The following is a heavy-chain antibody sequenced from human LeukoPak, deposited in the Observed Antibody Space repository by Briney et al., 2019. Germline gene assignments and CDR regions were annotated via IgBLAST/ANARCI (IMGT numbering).Heavy chain of an antibody. CDR1: GFTFSSYA. CDR2: ISGSGGST. J-gene: IGHJ4*02. CDR3: AKVGESTVDY. D-gene: IGHD3-10*01. Sequence: GGSRRLSCAASGFTFSSYAMSWVRQAPGKGLEWVSAISGSGGSTYYADSVKGRFTISRDNSKDTLYLQMNSLRAEDTAVYYCAKVGESTVDYWGQGTLVTVSS. V-gene: IGHV3-23*01.